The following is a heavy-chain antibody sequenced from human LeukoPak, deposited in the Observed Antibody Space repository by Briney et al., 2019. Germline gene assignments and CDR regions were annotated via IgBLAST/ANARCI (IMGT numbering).Heavy chain of an antibody. J-gene: IGHJ4*02. V-gene: IGHV3-74*01. CDR3: ARSAADAFDY. Sequence: PGGSLRLSCAASGFTFRSYWMHWVRQVPGKGLVWVSLFNSDGTTSHADSVKGRFTISRDNAKNTLFLQMNSLRAEDTAVYYCARSAADAFDYWGQGTLVTVSS. CDR1: GFTFRSYW. CDR2: FNSDGTT.